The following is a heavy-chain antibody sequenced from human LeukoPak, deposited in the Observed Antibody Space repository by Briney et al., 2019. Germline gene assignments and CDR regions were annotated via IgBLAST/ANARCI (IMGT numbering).Heavy chain of an antibody. CDR3: ARDRVDGPYFDWLLWYYGMDV. Sequence: PGGSLRLSCAASGFTFSSYWMSWVRQAPGKGLEWVANIKQDGSEKYYVDSVKGRFTISRDNSKNTLYLQMNSLRAEDTAVYYCARDRVDGPYFDWLLWYYGMDVWGQGTTVTVSS. CDR2: IKQDGSEK. V-gene: IGHV3-7*01. J-gene: IGHJ6*02. D-gene: IGHD3-9*01. CDR1: GFTFSSYW.